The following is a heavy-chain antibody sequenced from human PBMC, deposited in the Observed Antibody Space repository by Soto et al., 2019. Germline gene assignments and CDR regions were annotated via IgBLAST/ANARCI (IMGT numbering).Heavy chain of an antibody. CDR2: ISWNSGSI. D-gene: IGHD2-15*01. CDR1: GFTFDDYA. Sequence: EVQLVESGGGLVQPGRSLRLSCAASGFTFDDYAMHWVRQAPGKGLECVSGISWNSGSIGYADSVKGRFTISRDNAKNSLYMQMNSLRAEDTALYYCAKDYSSGRQNYDYYMDVWGKGTTVTVSS. V-gene: IGHV3-9*01. J-gene: IGHJ6*03. CDR3: AKDYSSGRQNYDYYMDV.